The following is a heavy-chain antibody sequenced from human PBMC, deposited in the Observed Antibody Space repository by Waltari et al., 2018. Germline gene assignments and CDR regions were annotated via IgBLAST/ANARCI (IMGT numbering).Heavy chain of an antibody. V-gene: IGHV4-59*11. J-gene: IGHJ2*01. D-gene: IGHD3-22*01. CDR1: GGSISSHY. Sequence: QVQLQESGPGLVKPSETLSLTCTVSGGSISSHYWSWIRQPPGKGLEWLGYIYYSGSTNYNPSLKSRVTISVDTSKNQFSLKLSSVTAADTAVYYCARGRFYDSSGYYPTPEKYWYFDLWGRGTLVTVSS. CDR2: IYYSGST. CDR3: ARGRFYDSSGYYPTPEKYWYFDL.